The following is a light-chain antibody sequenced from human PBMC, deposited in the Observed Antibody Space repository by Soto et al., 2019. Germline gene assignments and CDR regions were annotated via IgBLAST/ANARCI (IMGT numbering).Light chain of an antibody. Sequence: EIVLTQSPGTLSLSPGERATLSCRASQSVSSSYLAWYQQKPGQAPRLLIYGASSRATGIPDRFSGSGSGTDFTLTISRLEPEDFAVYYCQHYGSRGITFGPGTKVDIK. V-gene: IGKV3-20*01. CDR3: QHYGSRGIT. CDR1: QSVSSSY. CDR2: GAS. J-gene: IGKJ3*01.